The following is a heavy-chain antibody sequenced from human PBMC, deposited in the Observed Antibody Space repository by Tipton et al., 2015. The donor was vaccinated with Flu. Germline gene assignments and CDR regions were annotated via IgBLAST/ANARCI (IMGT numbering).Heavy chain of an antibody. J-gene: IGHJ3*02. Sequence: LRLSCTVSGGSISSSSYYWGWIRQPPGKGLEWIGSIYYSGNTYYNPSLKSRVTISVDTSKNQFSLKLSSVTAADTAVYYCARDGFITRIVVVTPGAFDIWGQGTMVTVSS. D-gene: IGHD3-22*01. CDR2: IYYSGNT. CDR3: ARDGFITRIVVVTPGAFDI. CDR1: GGSISSSSYY. V-gene: IGHV4-39*07.